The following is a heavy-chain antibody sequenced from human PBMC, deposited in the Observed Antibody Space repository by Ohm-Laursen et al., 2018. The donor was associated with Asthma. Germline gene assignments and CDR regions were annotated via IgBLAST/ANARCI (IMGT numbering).Heavy chain of an antibody. CDR1: GFTFSVYA. D-gene: IGHD1-26*01. CDR2: ISGSGGSR. J-gene: IGHJ6*02. Sequence: SLRLSCTAPGFTFSVYAMSWVRQAPGKGLEWVSAISGSGGSRHYADSVKGRFTLSRDNSKNTLYLQINSLRAEDTAVYYCAKGSLTNGNYYYNYGMDVWGQGTTVTVSS. V-gene: IGHV3-23*01. CDR3: AKGSLTNGNYYYNYGMDV.